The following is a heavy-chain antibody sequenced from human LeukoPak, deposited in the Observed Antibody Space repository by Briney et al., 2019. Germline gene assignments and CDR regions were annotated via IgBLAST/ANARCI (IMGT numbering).Heavy chain of an antibody. D-gene: IGHD2-15*01. CDR3: AISYCSGGSCHGKGAFDI. J-gene: IGHJ3*02. Sequence: SETLSLTCVVSGGSISSTSYYWGWIRQPPGKGLEWIGSIYHSGSTYYNPSLKSRVTISVDTSKNQFSLKLSSVTAADTAVYYCAISYCSGGSCHGKGAFDIWGQGTMVTVSS. CDR2: IYHSGST. V-gene: IGHV4-39*07. CDR1: GGSISSTSYY.